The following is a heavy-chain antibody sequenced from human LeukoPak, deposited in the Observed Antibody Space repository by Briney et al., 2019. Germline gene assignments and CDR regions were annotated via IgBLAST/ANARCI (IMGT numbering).Heavy chain of an antibody. Sequence: GASVKVSCKASGYIFNRQGMNWVRQAPGQGLEWMGWINTVSGNPTYAQGFTGRFVFSLDSSVSTVYLQINNLMPEDTAKYFCAREILRFDFWGQGTTVTVSS. CDR3: AREILRFDF. J-gene: IGHJ3*01. CDR2: INTVSGNP. CDR1: GYIFNRQG. V-gene: IGHV7-4-1*02.